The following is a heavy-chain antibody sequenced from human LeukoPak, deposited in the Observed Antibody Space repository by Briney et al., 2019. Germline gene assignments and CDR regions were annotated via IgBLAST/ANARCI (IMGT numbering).Heavy chain of an antibody. CDR3: ARALGIVVVPANFDY. Sequence: SETLSLTCAVYGGSFSGYYWSWIRQPPGKGLEWIGEINHSGSTNYNPSLKSRVTISVDTSKNQFSLKLSSVTAAVTAVYYCARALGIVVVPANFDYWGQGTLVTVSS. CDR1: GGSFSGYY. V-gene: IGHV4-34*01. D-gene: IGHD2-2*01. J-gene: IGHJ4*02. CDR2: INHSGST.